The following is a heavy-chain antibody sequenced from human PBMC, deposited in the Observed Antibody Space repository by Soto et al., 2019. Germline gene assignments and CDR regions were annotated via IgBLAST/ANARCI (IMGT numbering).Heavy chain of an antibody. CDR1: GFTFSDCA. J-gene: IGHJ6*03. D-gene: IGHD7-27*01. CDR3: ARDLSWGSNWYYYMDV. CDR2: ISSSSSVI. Sequence: GGSLRLSCAASGFTFSDCAMNWVHQAPGKGLEWVSYISSSSSVIDYADSVKGRFTVSRDNARNSLYLQMNSLRAEDTAVYYCARDLSWGSNWYYYMDVWGKGTTVTVSS. V-gene: IGHV3-48*01.